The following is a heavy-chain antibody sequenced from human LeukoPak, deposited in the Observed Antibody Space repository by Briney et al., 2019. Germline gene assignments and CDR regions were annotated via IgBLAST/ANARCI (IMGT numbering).Heavy chain of an antibody. Sequence: GGSLRLSCAASGFTFSSYSLPWVRQTPGKGLEWVSVISYDGSPEYYADSVKGRFTISRDNSKNTLYLQMNALRPEDTAVYYCARGGTGTTWRTYYFDHWGQGALVTVSS. D-gene: IGHD1-1*01. CDR3: ARGGTGTTWRTYYFDH. J-gene: IGHJ4*02. CDR2: ISYDGSPE. CDR1: GFTFSSYS. V-gene: IGHV3-30*04.